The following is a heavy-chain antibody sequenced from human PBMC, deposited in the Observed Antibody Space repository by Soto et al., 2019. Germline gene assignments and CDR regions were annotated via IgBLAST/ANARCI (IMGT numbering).Heavy chain of an antibody. V-gene: IGHV4-34*01. J-gene: IGHJ6*02. D-gene: IGHD3-22*01. CDR1: GRSFSGYY. CDR3: ARRHVYDSSGYYYGGRPLRNYYYYGMDV. CDR2: INHSGST. Sequence: SATLSLTCAVYGRSFSGYYWRWIRQPAGTGLAWTVEINHSGSTNYSPPLTSRVTISVDTSKNQFSLKLSSVTAADTAVYYCARRHVYDSSGYYYGGRPLRNYYYYGMDVWGQGTTVTVS.